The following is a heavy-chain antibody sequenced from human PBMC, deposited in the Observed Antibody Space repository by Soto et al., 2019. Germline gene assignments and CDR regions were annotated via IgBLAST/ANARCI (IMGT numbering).Heavy chain of an antibody. J-gene: IGHJ4*02. Sequence: SETLSLTCAVSGVSISSGNWWTWVRQTPQRGLEYIGEIFHDGTANYYPSFERRVAISVDTSKNQFSLKLTSVTAADTAIYFCARLVYDTRLNYMYFDFWGQGALGTVSS. D-gene: IGHD3-10*01. CDR2: IFHDGTA. CDR3: ARLVYDTRLNYMYFDF. CDR1: GVSISSGNW. V-gene: IGHV4-4*02.